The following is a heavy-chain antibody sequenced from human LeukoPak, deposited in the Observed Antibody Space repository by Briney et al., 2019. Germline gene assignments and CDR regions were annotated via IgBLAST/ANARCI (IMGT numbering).Heavy chain of an antibody. CDR1: GYTFTGYY. CDR3: ARADPYYYYYYYMDV. J-gene: IGHJ6*03. Sequence: ASVKVSCKASGYTFTGYYMHWVRQAPGQGLEWMGWINPNSGGTNYAQKFQGRVTMTRDTSISTAYMELSRLRSDDTAVYYCARADPYYYYYYYMDVWGKGTTVTISS. CDR2: INPNSGGT. V-gene: IGHV1-2*02.